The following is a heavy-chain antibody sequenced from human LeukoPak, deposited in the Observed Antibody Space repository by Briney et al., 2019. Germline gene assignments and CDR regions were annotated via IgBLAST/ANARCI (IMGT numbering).Heavy chain of an antibody. Sequence: PGGSLRLSCAASGFTISSYWMNWVRQAPGKGLEWVANIKQDGSEKKYVDSVKGRFTISRDNTQNSLYLQMNNLRAEDTAVYYCAKGRGSDLYRFDSWGQGTLVTVSS. CDR1: GFTISSYW. CDR2: IKQDGSEK. V-gene: IGHV3-7*01. CDR3: AKGRGSDLYRFDS. D-gene: IGHD2-8*02. J-gene: IGHJ4*02.